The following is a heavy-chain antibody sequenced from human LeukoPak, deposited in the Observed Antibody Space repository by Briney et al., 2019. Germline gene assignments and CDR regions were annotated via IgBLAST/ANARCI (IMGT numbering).Heavy chain of an antibody. CDR3: ARLHEAWGSGYFDY. D-gene: IGHD7-27*01. Sequence: GESLRISCKGSGYTFSSYWIGWVRQMPGKDLEWMGIIYPGDSDTRYSPSFQGQVTISADKSISTAYLQWSSLKASDTAMYYCARLHEAWGSGYFDYWGQGTLVTVSS. CDR1: GYTFSSYW. J-gene: IGHJ4*02. CDR2: IYPGDSDT. V-gene: IGHV5-51*01.